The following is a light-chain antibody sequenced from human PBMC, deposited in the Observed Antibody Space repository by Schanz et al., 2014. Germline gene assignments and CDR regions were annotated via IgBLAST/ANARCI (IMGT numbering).Light chain of an antibody. CDR2: DVS. Sequence: QSALTQPASVSGSPGQSVTISCTGTSSDVGGYNYVSWYQQHPGKAPKLMIYDVSNRPSGVSNRFSGSKSGTSASLAISGLQSEDEADYHCAAWDDSLQGWVFGGGTKLTVL. CDR3: AAWDDSLQGWV. CDR1: SSDVGGYNY. J-gene: IGLJ3*02. V-gene: IGLV2-14*01.